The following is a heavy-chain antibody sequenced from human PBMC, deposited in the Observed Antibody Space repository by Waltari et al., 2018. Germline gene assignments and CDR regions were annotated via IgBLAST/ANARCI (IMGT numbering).Heavy chain of an antibody. CDR2: IIPIFGTA. CDR3: ATWGAGGYNRVGDL. Sequence: QVQLVQSGAEVKKPGSSVKVSCKASGGTFSSYAISWVRQAPGQGLEWMGGIIPIFGTANYEQKFQGRVTMTTDESTSTAYMELSSLRSEDTAVYYCATWGAGGYNRVGDLWGRGTLVTVSS. D-gene: IGHD1-26*01. CDR1: GGTFSSYA. V-gene: IGHV1-69*05. J-gene: IGHJ2*01.